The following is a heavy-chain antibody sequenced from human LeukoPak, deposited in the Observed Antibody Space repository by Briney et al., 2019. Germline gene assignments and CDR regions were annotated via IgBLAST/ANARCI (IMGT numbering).Heavy chain of an antibody. V-gene: IGHV3-64D*06. J-gene: IGHJ6*02. CDR1: GFTFSNYA. CDR2: ISSTGDST. D-gene: IGHD2-2*01. CDR3: IKGYCSSIRCSRTYDSDV. Sequence: GGSLRLSCAVSGFTFSNYAMHWVRQAPGKGLEYVSAISSTGDSTYYADSVKGRFTISRDISGNTLHLQMSSLRADDAAMYYCIKGYCSSIRCSRTYDSDVWGQGTTVTVSS.